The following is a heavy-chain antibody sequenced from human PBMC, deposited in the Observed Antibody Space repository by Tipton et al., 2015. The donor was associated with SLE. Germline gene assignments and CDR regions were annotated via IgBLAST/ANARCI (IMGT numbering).Heavy chain of an antibody. D-gene: IGHD2-2*01. CDR3: ARDMVVVPAASGPPPGWFDP. CDR1: GFTFRTSA. Sequence: GSLRLSCAVSGFTFRTSAMSWVRQAPGKGLEWVSGISSSSSYIYYADSVKGRFTISRDNAKNSLYLQMNSLRAEDTAVYYCARDMVVVPAASGPPPGWFDPWGQGTLVTVSS. V-gene: IGHV3-21*01. J-gene: IGHJ5*02. CDR2: ISSSSSYI.